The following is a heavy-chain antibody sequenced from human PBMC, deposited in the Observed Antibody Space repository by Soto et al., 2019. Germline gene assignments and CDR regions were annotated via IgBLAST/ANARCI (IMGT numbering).Heavy chain of an antibody. CDR1: GGSISSYY. CDR2: IYYSGST. V-gene: IGHV4-59*01. D-gene: IGHD3-10*01. Sequence: PSETLSLTCTVSGGSISSYYWSWIRQPPGKGLEWIGYIYYSGSTNYNPSLKSRVTISVDTSKNRFSLKLSSVTAADTAVYYCARKRVWFGELFDYWGQGTLVTVSS. CDR3: ARKRVWFGELFDY. J-gene: IGHJ4*02.